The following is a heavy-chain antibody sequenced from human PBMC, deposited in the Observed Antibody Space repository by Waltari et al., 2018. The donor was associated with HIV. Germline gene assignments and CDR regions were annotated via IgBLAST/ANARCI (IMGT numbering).Heavy chain of an antibody. D-gene: IGHD3-22*01. CDR1: GGSISSTSYY. J-gene: IGHJ5*02. Sequence: QLQLQESGPGLVKPSETLSLTCTVSGGSISSTSYYWGWIRQPPGKGLEWIGTIYYSGSTSYNPALKSRVTISVDTSKNQFSLKLSSVTAADTAVYYCARLRGRGGITMIVPRFDPWGQGTLVTVSS. CDR2: IYYSGST. V-gene: IGHV4-39*01. CDR3: ARLRGRGGITMIVPRFDP.